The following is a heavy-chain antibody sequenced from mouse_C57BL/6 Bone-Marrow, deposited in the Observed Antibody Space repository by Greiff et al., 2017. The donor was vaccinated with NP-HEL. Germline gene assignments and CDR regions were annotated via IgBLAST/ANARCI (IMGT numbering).Heavy chain of an antibody. CDR1: GYAFSSYW. V-gene: IGHV1-80*01. CDR3: ARVGRGPFDY. Sequence: VQLQESGAELVKPGASVKISCKASGYAFSSYWMNWVKQRPGKGLEWIGQIYPGDGDTNYNGKFKGKATLTADKSSSTAYMQRSSLTSEDSAVYFCARVGRGPFDYWGQGTTLTVSS. CDR2: IYPGDGDT. D-gene: IGHD4-1*01. J-gene: IGHJ2*01.